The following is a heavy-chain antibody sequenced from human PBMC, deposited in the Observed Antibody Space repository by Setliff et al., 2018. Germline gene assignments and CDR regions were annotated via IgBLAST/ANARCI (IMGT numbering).Heavy chain of an antibody. D-gene: IGHD2-15*01. CDR1: GGSIHTYY. CDR2: IHYSGTT. CDR3: ARENGYCSGGACYFMFDY. J-gene: IGHJ4*02. Sequence: SETLSLTCTVSGGSIHTYYWTWIRQPPGKGLEWIGYIHYSGTTNYNPSLKSRATLSLDTAKNQFSLELRAVTAADTALYYCARENGYCSGGACYFMFDYWGQGTLVTAPQ. V-gene: IGHV4-59*12.